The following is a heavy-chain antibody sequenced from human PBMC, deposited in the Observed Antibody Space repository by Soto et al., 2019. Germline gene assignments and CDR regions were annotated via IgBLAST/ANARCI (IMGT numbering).Heavy chain of an antibody. V-gene: IGHV1-69*12. CDR1: GGTFSSYA. CDR2: IIPIFGTA. Sequence: QVPLVQSGAEVKKPGSSVKVSCKASGGTFSSYAISWVRQAPGQGLEWMGGIIPIFGTANYAQKFQGRVTITADESTSIAYMEVSSLRSEDTAVYYCARVDSVSYYDSSGYLDSCWWGQGTLVTVSS. CDR3: ARVDSVSYYDSSGYLDSCW. J-gene: IGHJ4*02. D-gene: IGHD3-22*01.